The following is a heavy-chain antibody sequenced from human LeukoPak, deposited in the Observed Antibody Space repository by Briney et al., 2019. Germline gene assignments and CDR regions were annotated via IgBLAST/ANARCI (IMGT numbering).Heavy chain of an antibody. CDR1: GFTFSSYA. CDR3: AKSGSGYIAYIDY. CDR2: ISGSGGST. D-gene: IGHD5-12*01. J-gene: IGHJ4*02. Sequence: GGSLRLSCAASGFTFSSYAMSWVRQAPGKGLEWVSAISGSGGSTYYADSVKGRFTISRDNSKNTLYLQMNSLRAEDTAAYYCAKSGSGYIAYIDYWGQGTLVTVSS. V-gene: IGHV3-23*01.